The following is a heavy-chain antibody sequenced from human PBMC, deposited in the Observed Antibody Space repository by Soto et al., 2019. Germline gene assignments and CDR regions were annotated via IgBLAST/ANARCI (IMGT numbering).Heavy chain of an antibody. CDR2: NSAFNLAT. CDR1: GHTNTGYG. D-gene: IGHD2-15*01. Sequence: QGLLVQSGAEMREPGASVKVSCKDYGHTNTGYGIRWVRQAPGQGLEWMGWNSAFNLATNYAQRFQGRVTVTIDTFTSTAQRELTSLRSDDTAVYYCARHGLGYDDTGHAVASWGQGTLVTVSS. J-gene: IGHJ4*02. CDR3: ARHGLGYDDTGHAVAS. V-gene: IGHV1-18*01.